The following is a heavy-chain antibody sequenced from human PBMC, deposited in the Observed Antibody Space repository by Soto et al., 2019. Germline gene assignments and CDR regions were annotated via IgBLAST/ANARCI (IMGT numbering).Heavy chain of an antibody. CDR3: AGAPSGYDYFDY. V-gene: IGHV4-59*01. CDR2: IYYSGST. CDR1: GGSISSYY. J-gene: IGHJ4*02. Sequence: SETLSLTCTVSGGSISSYYWSWIRQPPGKGLEWIGYIYYSGSTNYNPSLKSRVTISVDTSKNQFSLKLSSVTAADTAVYYCAGAPSGYDYFDYWGQGTLVTVSS. D-gene: IGHD5-12*01.